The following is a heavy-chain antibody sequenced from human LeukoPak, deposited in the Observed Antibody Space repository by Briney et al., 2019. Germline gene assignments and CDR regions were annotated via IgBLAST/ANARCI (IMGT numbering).Heavy chain of an antibody. Sequence: KPGGSLRLSCAASGFTFSSYSMNWVRQAPGKGLEWVSSISSSSSYIYYADSVKGRFTISRDNANKSLYLQMNSLSAEDTGVYYCAQDTAMDTARTYYYGMDVWGQGTTVTV. J-gene: IGHJ6*02. V-gene: IGHV3-21*01. CDR2: ISSSSSYI. CDR1: GFTFSSYS. D-gene: IGHD5-18*01. CDR3: AQDTAMDTARTYYYGMDV.